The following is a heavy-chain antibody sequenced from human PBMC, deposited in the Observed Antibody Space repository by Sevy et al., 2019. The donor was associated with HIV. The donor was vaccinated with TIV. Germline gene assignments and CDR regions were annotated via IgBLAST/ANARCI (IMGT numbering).Heavy chain of an antibody. CDR2: INPNDGVT. CDR3: ARLTTMPTSDLYGMDV. V-gene: IGHV1-2*02. CDR1: GYTFTDYY. D-gene: IGHD4-17*01. Sequence: ASVKVSCKASGYTFTDYYIHWVRQAPEQGLEWMAWINPNDGVTNYAQRFQGGVTVTRDTSVSTAYMELRGLRYDDTAIYYCARLTTMPTSDLYGMDVWGQGTTVTVSS. J-gene: IGHJ6*02.